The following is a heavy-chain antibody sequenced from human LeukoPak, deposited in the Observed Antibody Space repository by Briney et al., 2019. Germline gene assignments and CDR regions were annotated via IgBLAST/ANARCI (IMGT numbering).Heavy chain of an antibody. D-gene: IGHD5-24*01. V-gene: IGHV4-59*08. Sequence: SETLSLTCTVSGGSIRSYYWSWIRQPPGKGLEWIGYIYHSGSTNYNPSLKSRVTISVDTSRNQFSLKLNSVTAADTAVYYCARLNLRVGYKLIGDPDYYYGMDVWGQGTTVTVSS. CDR1: GGSIRSYY. CDR2: IYHSGST. CDR3: ARLNLRVGYKLIGDPDYYYGMDV. J-gene: IGHJ6*02.